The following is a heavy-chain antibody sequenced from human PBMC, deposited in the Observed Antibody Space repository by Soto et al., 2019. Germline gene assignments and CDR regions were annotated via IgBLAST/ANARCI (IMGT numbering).Heavy chain of an antibody. J-gene: IGHJ4*02. V-gene: IGHV4-59*08. CDR2: IYYSGNT. D-gene: IGHD2-15*01. CDR1: GGSISSYY. Sequence: SETLSLTCIVSGGSISSYYWSWIRQPPGKGLEWIGSIYYSGNTNYNPSLKSRVTISVDTSKKQFSLKLSSVTAADTAVYYCARQEYCSGGSCYYFDYWGQGTLVTVS. CDR3: ARQEYCSGGSCYYFDY.